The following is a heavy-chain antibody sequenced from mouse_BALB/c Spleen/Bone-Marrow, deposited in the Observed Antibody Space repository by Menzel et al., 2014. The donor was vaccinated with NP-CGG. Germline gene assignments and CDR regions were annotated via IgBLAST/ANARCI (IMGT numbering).Heavy chain of an antibody. CDR1: GYIFTSYT. Sequence: VQLQQSAAELARPGASVKLSCKASGYIFTSYTIQWIKQRPGQGLEWIGFINPSIGYTEYNQKFKDKTTLTADTSSSTTYMQLSSLTSEDSAVYYWAREGTYYAYFDYWGQGTTLTVSS. CDR2: INPSIGYT. D-gene: IGHD1-1*01. CDR3: AREGTYYAYFDY. J-gene: IGHJ2*01. V-gene: IGHV1-4*02.